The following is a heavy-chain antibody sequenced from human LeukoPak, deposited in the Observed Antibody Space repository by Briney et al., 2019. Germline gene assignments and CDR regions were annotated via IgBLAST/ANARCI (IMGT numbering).Heavy chain of an antibody. CDR2: IYTSGST. Sequence: SETLSLTCTVSGGSISSYYWSWIRQPAGKGLEWIGRIYTSGSTNYNPSLKSRVTMSVDTSKNQFSLKLRSVTAADTAVYYCARGYNWGSPTRNFYYLDVWGKGTRSPSP. CDR3: ARGYNWGSPTRNFYYLDV. J-gene: IGHJ6*03. CDR1: GGSISSYY. V-gene: IGHV4-4*07. D-gene: IGHD7-27*01.